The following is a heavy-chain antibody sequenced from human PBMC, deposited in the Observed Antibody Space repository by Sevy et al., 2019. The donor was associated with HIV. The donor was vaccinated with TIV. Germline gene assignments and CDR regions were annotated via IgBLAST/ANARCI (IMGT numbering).Heavy chain of an antibody. V-gene: IGHV1-18*01. CDR3: ARATYYYDRRAFDI. D-gene: IGHD3-22*01. CDR2: ISAYNGNT. Sequence: ASVKVSCKASGYTFISYGISWVRQAPGQGLEWMGWISAYNGNTNYAQKLQGRDTMTTDTSTSTAYMELRSLRSDDTAVYYCARATYYYDRRAFDIWGQGTMVTVSS. CDR1: GYTFISYG. J-gene: IGHJ3*02.